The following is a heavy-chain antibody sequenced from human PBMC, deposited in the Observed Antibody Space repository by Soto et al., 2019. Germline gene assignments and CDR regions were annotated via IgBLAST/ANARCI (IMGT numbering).Heavy chain of an antibody. D-gene: IGHD3-16*01. CDR3: ARGRGEIQGP. J-gene: IGHJ5*02. CDR2: INHSGSP. V-gene: IGHV4-34*01. CDR1: GGSFSDNY. Sequence: QVQVRQWGAGLLKPSETLSLTCAVYGGSFSDNYWSWFRQPPGKGLEWLGEINHSGSPNHNPSLKSRVTILADTSKKQFSLKLSSVNAADTAVYYCARGRGEIQGPWGQGTLVTVSS.